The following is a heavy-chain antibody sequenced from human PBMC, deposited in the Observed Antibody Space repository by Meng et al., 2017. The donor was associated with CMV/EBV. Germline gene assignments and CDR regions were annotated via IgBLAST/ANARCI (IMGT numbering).Heavy chain of an antibody. CDR3: AREASPYYDFWSGSFYGWFDP. CDR1: GGTFSSYT. D-gene: IGHD3-3*01. Sequence: SVKVSCKASGGTFSSYTISWVRQAPGQGLEWMGRIIPILGIANYAQKFQGRVTITVDKSTSTAYMELSSLRSEDTAVYYCAREASPYYDFWSGSFYGWFDPWGQGTLVTVSS. CDR2: IIPILGIA. J-gene: IGHJ5*02. V-gene: IGHV1-69*04.